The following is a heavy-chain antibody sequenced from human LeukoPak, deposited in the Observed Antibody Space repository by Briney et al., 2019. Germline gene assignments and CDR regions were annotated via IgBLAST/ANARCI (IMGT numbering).Heavy chain of an antibody. CDR2: IDWGEDK. Sequence: SGPTLVNPTQTLSLTCTFSGFSLSTSGMRVSWIRQPPGKALVWLARIDWGEDKFYSTSLKTRLTISKDTSKNQVVLTMTNMDPVDTATYYCARSPYCSSTSCYTYFDYWGQGTLVTVSS. J-gene: IGHJ4*02. CDR3: ARSPYCSSTSCYTYFDY. D-gene: IGHD2-2*02. CDR1: GFSLSTSGMR. V-gene: IGHV2-70*04.